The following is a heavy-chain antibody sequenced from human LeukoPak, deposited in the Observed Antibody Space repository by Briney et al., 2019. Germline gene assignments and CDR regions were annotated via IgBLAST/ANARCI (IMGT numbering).Heavy chain of an antibody. CDR2: INHSGST. CDR3: ARDRGSGYYPDAFDI. CDR1: GGSFSGYY. V-gene: IGHV4-34*01. Sequence: PSETLSLTCAVYGGSFSGYYWSWIRQPPGKGLEWIGEINHSGSTNYNPSLKSRVTISVDTSKNQFSLKLSSVTAADTAVYYCARDRGSGYYPDAFDIWGQGTMVTVSS. D-gene: IGHD3-22*01. J-gene: IGHJ3*02.